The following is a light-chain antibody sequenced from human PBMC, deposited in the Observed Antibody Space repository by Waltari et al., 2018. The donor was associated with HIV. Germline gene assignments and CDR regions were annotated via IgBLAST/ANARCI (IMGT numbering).Light chain of an antibody. Sequence: QSVLTQPPSVSGAPGQRVTISCTGSSSNIGAGYDVHWYQQLPGTAPKLLIYGNSNRPSGVPARFSCSKYGTSASLAITGLQAEDEADYYCQSYDSSLSGSGVFGGGTKLTVL. V-gene: IGLV1-40*01. J-gene: IGLJ3*02. CDR1: SSNIGAGYD. CDR3: QSYDSSLSGSGV. CDR2: GNS.